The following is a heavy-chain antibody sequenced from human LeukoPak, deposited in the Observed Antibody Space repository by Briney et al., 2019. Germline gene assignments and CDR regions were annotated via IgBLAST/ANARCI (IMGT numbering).Heavy chain of an antibody. CDR1: GGFIINGKW. CDR2: ISHSGSP. J-gene: IGHJ4*02. D-gene: IGHD3-9*01. CDR3: ARDSIAGYSLSW. Sequence: KPSETLSLTCGVSGGFIINGKWWSWVRQPPGKGLEWIGEISHSGSPNYNPSLKGRLTIPVDTAKNQFSLKLSSVTAADTAVYYCARDSIAGYSLSWWGQGTLVTVSS. V-gene: IGHV4/OR15-8*01.